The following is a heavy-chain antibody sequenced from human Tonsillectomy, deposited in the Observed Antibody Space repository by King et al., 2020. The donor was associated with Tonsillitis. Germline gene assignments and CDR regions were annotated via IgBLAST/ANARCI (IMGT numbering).Heavy chain of an antibody. V-gene: IGHV3-73*02. CDR1: GFTFSGSA. CDR3: TSRETPYGMDV. J-gene: IGHJ6*02. CDR2: IRSKAYSYAT. Sequence: VQLVESGGGLVQPGGSLKLSCAASGFTFSGSAMHWVRQASGKGLEWVGRIRSKAYSYATTYAASVKGRFTISRDDSKNTAYLQMNSLKTEDTAVYYCTSRETPYGMDVWGQGTTFTVSS.